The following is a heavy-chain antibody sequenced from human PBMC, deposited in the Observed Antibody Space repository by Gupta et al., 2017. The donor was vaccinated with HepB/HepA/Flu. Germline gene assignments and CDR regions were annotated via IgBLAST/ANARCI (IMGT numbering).Heavy chain of an antibody. V-gene: IGHV3-23*01. CDR2: ISGSGGST. CDR1: GFTFSSYA. J-gene: IGHJ6*02. Sequence: EVQLLESGGGLVQSGGSLRLSCAASGFTFSSYAMSWVRQAPGKGLEWVSAISGSGGSTYYADSVKGRFTISRDNSKNTLYLQMNSLRAEDTAVYYCAKEGMMVRGVPTYGMDVWGQGTTVTVSS. D-gene: IGHD3-10*01. CDR3: AKEGMMVRGVPTYGMDV.